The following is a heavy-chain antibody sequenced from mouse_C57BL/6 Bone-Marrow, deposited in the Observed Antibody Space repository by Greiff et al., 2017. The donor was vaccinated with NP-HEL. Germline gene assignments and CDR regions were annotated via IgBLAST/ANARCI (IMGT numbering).Heavy chain of an antibody. V-gene: IGHV3-8*01. CDR3: ARWLRDAMDY. CDR2: ISYSGST. Sequence: EVMLVESGPGLAKPSQTLSLTCSVTGYSINSDYWNWIRKFPGNKLEYMGYISYSGSTYYNPSLKSRISITRDTSKNQYYLQLNSVTTEDTATYYCARWLRDAMDYWGQGTSVTVSS. D-gene: IGHD2-2*01. J-gene: IGHJ4*01. CDR1: GYSINSDY.